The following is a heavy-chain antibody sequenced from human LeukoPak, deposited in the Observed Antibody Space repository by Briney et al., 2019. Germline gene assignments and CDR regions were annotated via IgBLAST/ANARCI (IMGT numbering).Heavy chain of an antibody. V-gene: IGHV1-2*02. CDR3: ARAKADCSSTSCYDYFDY. J-gene: IGHJ4*02. Sequence: ASVKVSCKASGYTFTGYYMHWVRQAPGQGLEWMGWINPNGGGPNYAQKFQGRVTMTRDTSISTAYMELSRLRSDDTAVYYCARAKADCSSTSCYDYFDYWGQGTLVTVSS. CDR1: GYTFTGYY. D-gene: IGHD2-2*01. CDR2: INPNGGGP.